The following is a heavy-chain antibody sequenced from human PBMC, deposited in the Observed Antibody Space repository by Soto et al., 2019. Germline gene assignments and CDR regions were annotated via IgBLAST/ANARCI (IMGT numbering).Heavy chain of an antibody. CDR1: GFTFSSYA. CDR2: ISGSGGST. CDR3: ARFSEGYSGLKGYYYMDV. J-gene: IGHJ6*03. Sequence: PGGSLRLSCAASGFTFSSYAMSWVRQAPGKGLEWVSAISGSGGSTYYADSVKGRFTISRDNSKNTLYLQMNSLRAEDTAVYYCARFSEGYSGLKGYYYMDVWGKGTTVTVSS. D-gene: IGHD4-4*01. V-gene: IGHV3-23*01.